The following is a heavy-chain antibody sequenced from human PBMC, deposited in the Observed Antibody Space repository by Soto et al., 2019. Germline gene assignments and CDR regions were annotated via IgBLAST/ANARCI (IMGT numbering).Heavy chain of an antibody. CDR2: INVGNGDT. CDR3: VRVGGSGWTLDF. Sequence: QVQLVQSGAEVKKPGASVKVSCKTSGYTFTAFAVHWVRQASGQRLEWMGWINVGNGDTKSSQNLQGRVTITRDTSASTVYMELSRLRSEDTAVYYCVRVGGSGWTLDFWGQGTLVTVSS. V-gene: IGHV1-3*01. D-gene: IGHD6-25*01. J-gene: IGHJ4*02. CDR1: GYTFTAFA.